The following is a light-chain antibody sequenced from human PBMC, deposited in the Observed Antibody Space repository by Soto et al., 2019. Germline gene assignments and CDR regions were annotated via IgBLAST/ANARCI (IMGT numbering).Light chain of an antibody. J-gene: IGLJ1*01. CDR2: DVS. CDR3: SSYTTSSPLGV. Sequence: QSVLPQPASVSGSPGQSITISCTGTSSDVGGYEYVSWYQQHPGKAPKRIICDVSDRPSGVSNRFSGSKSGNTASLAISGLQAEDEADYYCSSYTTSSPLGVFGTGTKVTVL. CDR1: SSDVGGYEY. V-gene: IGLV2-14*03.